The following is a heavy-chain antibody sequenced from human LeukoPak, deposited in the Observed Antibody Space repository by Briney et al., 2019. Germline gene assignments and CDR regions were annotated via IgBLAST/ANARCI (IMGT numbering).Heavy chain of an antibody. Sequence: PSETLSLTCTVSGGSISSYYWSWIRQPPGKGLEWIGYIYYSGSTNYNPSLKSRVTISVDTSKNQFSLKLSSVTAADTAVYYCARSLGGNSGTSPIRYYYYYYYMDVWGKGTTVTASS. J-gene: IGHJ6*03. V-gene: IGHV4-59*01. CDR3: ARSLGGNSGTSPIRYYYYYYYMDV. CDR2: IYYSGST. CDR1: GGSISSYY. D-gene: IGHD4-23*01.